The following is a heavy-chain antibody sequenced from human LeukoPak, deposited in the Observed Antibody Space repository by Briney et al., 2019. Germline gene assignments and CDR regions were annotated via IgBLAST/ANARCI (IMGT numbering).Heavy chain of an antibody. CDR2: IYYSGST. CDR3: ARHWTLPNFDY. J-gene: IGHJ4*02. CDR1: GGSISSYY. Sequence: SETLSLTCTVSGGSISSYYWSWIRQPPGKGLEWIGYIYYSGSTNYNPSLKSRVTISVDTSKNQFSLKLSSVTAADTSLYYCARHWTLPNFDYWGQGTLVTVSS. D-gene: IGHD1-1*01. V-gene: IGHV4-59*08.